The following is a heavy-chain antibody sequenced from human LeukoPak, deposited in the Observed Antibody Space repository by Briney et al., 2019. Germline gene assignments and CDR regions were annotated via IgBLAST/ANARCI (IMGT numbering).Heavy chain of an antibody. CDR1: ELTLSSNY. CDR2: INHSGST. CDR3: ARGVLFMSWLVPYYFDY. J-gene: IGHJ4*02. Sequence: GSLRLSCAASELTLSSNYMSWIRQPPGKGLEWIGEINHSGSTNYNPSLKSRVTISVDTSKNHFSLKLSSVTAADTAVYYCARGVLFMSWLVPYYFDYWGQGTLVTVSS. D-gene: IGHD6-19*01. V-gene: IGHV4-34*01.